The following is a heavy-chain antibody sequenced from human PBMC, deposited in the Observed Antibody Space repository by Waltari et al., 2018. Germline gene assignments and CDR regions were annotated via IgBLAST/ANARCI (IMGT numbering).Heavy chain of an antibody. J-gene: IGHJ3*02. D-gene: IGHD3-16*01. Sequence: QLQLQESGPGLVKPSETLSLTCTVSGGSISSSSYYWGWIRQPPGKGLEWIGSIYYSGRTDYNPALKSRGTISVDTCKNQFSLKLSSVTAADTAVYYCASGAGRAFDIWGQGTMVIVSS. CDR3: ASGAGRAFDI. CDR2: IYYSGRT. V-gene: IGHV4-39*07. CDR1: GGSISSSSYY.